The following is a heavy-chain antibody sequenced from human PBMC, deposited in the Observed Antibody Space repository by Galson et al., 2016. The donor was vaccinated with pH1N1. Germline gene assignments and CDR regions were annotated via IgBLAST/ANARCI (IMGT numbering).Heavy chain of an antibody. CDR1: WDSVSSNSAT. D-gene: IGHD3-3*01. V-gene: IGHV6-1*01. CDR2: TYYRSKCYN. J-gene: IGHJ3*02. CDR3: ARGFIDYYCWSGYQDHAAFDI. Sequence: CAISWDSVSSNSATWNWIRQSPSRGLEWLGRTYYRSKCYNDYAEAVKSRIIISPDTDKNQLSLHLNSVTPADTAVYYCARGFIDYYCWSGYQDHAAFDIWGQGTMVIVSS.